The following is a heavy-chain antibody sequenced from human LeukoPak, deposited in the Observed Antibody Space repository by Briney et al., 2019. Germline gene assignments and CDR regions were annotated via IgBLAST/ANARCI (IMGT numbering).Heavy chain of an antibody. D-gene: IGHD4-17*01. CDR3: ARDLSLPTVTKYYYYYGMDV. Sequence: GRSLRLSCAASGFTFSSYAKHWVRQAPGKGLEWVAVISYDGSNKYYADSVKGRFTISRDNSKNTLYLQMNSLRAEDTAVYYCARDLSLPTVTKYYYYYGMDVWGQGTTVTVSS. CDR1: GFTFSSYA. CDR2: ISYDGSNK. J-gene: IGHJ6*01. V-gene: IGHV3-30*04.